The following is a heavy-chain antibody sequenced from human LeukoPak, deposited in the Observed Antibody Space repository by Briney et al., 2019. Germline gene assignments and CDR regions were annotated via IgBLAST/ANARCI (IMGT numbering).Heavy chain of an antibody. J-gene: IGHJ6*02. CDR1: GGSISIYY. V-gene: IGHV4-4*07. Sequence: SETLSLTCTVSGGSISIYYWSWIRQPAGEGLEWIGRIYTSGSTNYNPSLKSRVTMSVDTSKNQFSLKLSSVTAADTAVYYCARAPYSYSSSWYGHYYYGMDVWGQGTTVTVSS. CDR3: ARAPYSYSSSWYGHYYYGMDV. CDR2: IYTSGST. D-gene: IGHD6-13*01.